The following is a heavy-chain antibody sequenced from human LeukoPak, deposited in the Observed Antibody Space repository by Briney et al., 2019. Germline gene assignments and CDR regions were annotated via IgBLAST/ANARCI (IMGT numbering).Heavy chain of an antibody. J-gene: IGHJ3*02. CDR1: GYTLTELS. CDR2: ISAYNGNT. V-gene: IGHV1-18*01. CDR3: ARVRAYYYDSSGPPHDAFDI. Sequence: ASVKVSCKVSGYTLTELSMHWVRQAPGQGLEWMGWISAYNGNTNYAQKLQGRVTMTTDTSTSTAYMELGSLRSDDTAVYYCARVRAYYYDSSGPPHDAFDIWGQGTMVTVSS. D-gene: IGHD3-22*01.